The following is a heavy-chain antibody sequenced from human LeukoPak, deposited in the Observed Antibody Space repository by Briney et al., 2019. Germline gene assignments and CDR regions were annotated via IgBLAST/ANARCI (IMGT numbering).Heavy chain of an antibody. CDR1: GGSLSSYY. Sequence: SETLSLTCTVSGGSLSSYYWSWIRQPPGKGLEWIGYIYYSGSTNYNPSLKSRVTISVDTSKNQFSLKLSSVTAADTAVYYCARERWGTGIDYWGQGTLVTVSS. D-gene: IGHD3-10*01. V-gene: IGHV4-59*01. CDR3: ARERWGTGIDY. J-gene: IGHJ4*02. CDR2: IYYSGST.